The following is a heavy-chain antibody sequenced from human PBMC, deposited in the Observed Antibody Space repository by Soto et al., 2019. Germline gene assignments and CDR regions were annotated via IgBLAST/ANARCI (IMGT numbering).Heavy chain of an antibody. CDR1: GGTFSSSA. J-gene: IGHJ6*02. CDR2: IIPVFGTT. CDR3: AGGVRGDLWSYYGLDV. D-gene: IGHD3-10*02. V-gene: IGHV1-69*01. Sequence: QVQLVQSGAEVRKPGSSVKVSCKASGGTFSSSAVSWVRQAPGQGLEWVGGIIPVFGTTDYAQKFQGRVTITAEEPTSTSYLDLSRLRSEDTAVYYCAGGVRGDLWSYYGLDVWGQGTTVTVSS.